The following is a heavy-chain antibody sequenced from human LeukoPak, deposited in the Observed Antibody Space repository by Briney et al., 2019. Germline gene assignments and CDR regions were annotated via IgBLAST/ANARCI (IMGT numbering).Heavy chain of an antibody. CDR3: ARTLNYYYGMDV. CDR1: GYTFTSYA. CDR2: INAGNGNT. J-gene: IGHJ6*04. Sequence: ASGKVSCRASGYTFTSYAMHWVRQAPGQRLEWMGWINAGNGNTKYSQKFQGRVTITRDTSASTAYMELSSLRSEDTAVYYCARTLNYYYGMDVWGKGTTVTVSS. V-gene: IGHV1-3*01.